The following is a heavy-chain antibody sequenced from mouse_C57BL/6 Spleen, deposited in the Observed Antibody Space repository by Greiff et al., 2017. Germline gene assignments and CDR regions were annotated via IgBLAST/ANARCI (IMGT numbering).Heavy chain of an antibody. CDR2: IYPRSGNT. CDR3: ARGDPVYAMDY. V-gene: IGHV1-81*01. CDR1: GYTFTSYG. J-gene: IGHJ4*01. Sequence: VKLVESGAELARPGASVKLSCKASGYTFTSYGISWVKQRTGQGLEWIGEIYPRSGNTYYNEKFKGKATLTADKSSSTAYMELRSLTSEDSAVYFCARGDPVYAMDYWGQGTSVTVSS. D-gene: IGHD3-3*01.